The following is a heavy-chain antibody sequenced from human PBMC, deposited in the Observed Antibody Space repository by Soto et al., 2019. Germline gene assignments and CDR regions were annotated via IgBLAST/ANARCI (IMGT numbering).Heavy chain of an antibody. CDR3: ARDRIREGPAFDI. CDR1: GGTXSSYT. Sequence: GASVKVSCKASGGTXSSYTISWVRQAPGQGLEWMGRIIPILGIANYAQKFQGRVTITADKSTSTAYMELSSLRSEDTALYYRARDRIREGPAFDIWGQGTMVTVSS. V-gene: IGHV1-69*04. J-gene: IGHJ3*02. CDR2: IIPILGIA.